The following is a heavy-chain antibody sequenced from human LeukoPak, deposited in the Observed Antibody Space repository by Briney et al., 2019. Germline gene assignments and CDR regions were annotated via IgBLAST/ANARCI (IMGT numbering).Heavy chain of an antibody. D-gene: IGHD6-19*01. CDR3: TRGRYSTGRDVYY. Sequence: GGSVTLSCRVSVFPLEGCSMSWVREAPREGVGGEGFIRSKAYGGTTEYTASMQGRFSISRNDSNSIAYLQMNSLKIEDTAVYYCTRGRYSTGRDVYYWGQGTLVTVSS. J-gene: IGHJ4*02. CDR2: IRSKAYGGTT. V-gene: IGHV3-49*04. CDR1: VFPLEGCS.